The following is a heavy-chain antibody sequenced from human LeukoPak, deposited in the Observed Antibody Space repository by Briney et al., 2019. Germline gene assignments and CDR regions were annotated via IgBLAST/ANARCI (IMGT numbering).Heavy chain of an antibody. V-gene: IGHV4-39*01. CDR2: IYYSGST. CDR1: GGSISSSSYY. CDR3: ARLPGRSPGDYYYSYGMDV. Sequence: SETLSLTCTVSGGSISSSSYYWGWIRQPPGKGLEWIGSIYYSGSTYYNPSLKSRVTISVDTSKNQFSLKLSSVTAADTAVYYCARLPGRSPGDYYYSYGMDVWGQGTTVTVSS. D-gene: IGHD4-17*01. J-gene: IGHJ6*02.